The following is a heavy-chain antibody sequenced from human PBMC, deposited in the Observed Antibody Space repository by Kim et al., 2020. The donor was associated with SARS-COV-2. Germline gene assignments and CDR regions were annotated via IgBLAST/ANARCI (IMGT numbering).Heavy chain of an antibody. CDR1: GGSISSSSYY. CDR3: ARHRPSLYSSSRRDYFDY. CDR2: IYYSGST. V-gene: IGHV4-39*01. D-gene: IGHD6-13*01. J-gene: IGHJ4*02. Sequence: SETLSLTCTVSGGSISSSSYYWGWIRQPPGKGLEWIGSIYYSGSTYYNPSLKSRVTISVDTSKNQFSLKLSSVTAADTAVYYCARHRPSLYSSSRRDYFDYWGQGTLVTVSS.